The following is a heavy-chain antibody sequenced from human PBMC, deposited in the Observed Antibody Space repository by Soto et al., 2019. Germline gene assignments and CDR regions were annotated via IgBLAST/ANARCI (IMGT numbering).Heavy chain of an antibody. CDR1: GFTFSSHV. CDR2: ASARNTNT. D-gene: IGHD6-13*01. J-gene: IGHJ5*02. CDR3: AKDVTSHGPRGYSSSWYGWFDP. V-gene: IGHV3-23*01. Sequence: EVQLLESGGGLVQPGGSLRLSCAASGFTFSSHVMSWVRQAPGRGLEWVAAASARNTNTYYGDSVKGRFTISRDNSKSTVYLQLDSLRVEDTAVYHCAKDVTSHGPRGYSSSWYGWFDPWGQGTLVVVSS.